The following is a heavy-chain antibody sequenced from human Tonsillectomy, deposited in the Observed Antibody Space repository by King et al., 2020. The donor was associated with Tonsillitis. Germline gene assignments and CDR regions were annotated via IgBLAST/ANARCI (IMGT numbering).Heavy chain of an antibody. CDR1: GFTFSSYG. D-gene: IGHD6-19*01. Sequence: HVQLVESGGGVVQPGGSLRLSCAASGFTFSSYGMHWVRQAPGKGLEWVAFIRYDGSNKYYEDSVKGRFTISRDNSKNTLYLQMNSLRAEDTAVYYCAKDYLPQWLGTYYYYYGMDVWGQGTTVTVSS. CDR2: IRYDGSNK. J-gene: IGHJ6*02. CDR3: AKDYLPQWLGTYYYYYGMDV. V-gene: IGHV3-30*02.